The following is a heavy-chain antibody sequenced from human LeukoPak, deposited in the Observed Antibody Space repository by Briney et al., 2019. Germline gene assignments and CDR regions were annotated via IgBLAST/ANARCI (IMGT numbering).Heavy chain of an antibody. V-gene: IGHV3-30*18. J-gene: IGHJ4*02. Sequence: GGSLRLSCAASGFTFSSYGMHWVRQAPGKGLEWVAVISYDGSNKYYADSVKGRFTISRDNSKNTLYLQMNSLRAEDTAVYYCAKASFSGGWYDYFDYWGQGTLVTVSS. CDR1: GFTFSSYG. CDR3: AKASFSGGWYDYFDY. D-gene: IGHD6-19*01. CDR2: ISYDGSNK.